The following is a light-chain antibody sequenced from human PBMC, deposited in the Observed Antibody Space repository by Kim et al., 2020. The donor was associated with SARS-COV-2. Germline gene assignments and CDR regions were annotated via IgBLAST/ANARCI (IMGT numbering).Light chain of an antibody. J-gene: IGKJ2*01. CDR1: RSVSSN. CDR3: QQYDKWPPHT. Sequence: VSPGEGATLSCRGGRSVSSNLSWYQQQPSQAHRLIIYGASTRASGIPVRFSGSGSGTEFTLTISSLQSEDFAVYYCQQYDKWPPHTFGQGTKLEL. V-gene: IGKV3D-15*01. CDR2: GAS.